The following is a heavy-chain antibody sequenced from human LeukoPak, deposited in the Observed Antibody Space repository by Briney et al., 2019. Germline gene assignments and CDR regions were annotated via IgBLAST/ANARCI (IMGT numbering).Heavy chain of an antibody. CDR1: GFTFSSYS. Sequence: GGSLRLSCSASGFTFSSYSMTWVRQAPGKGLEWVSFISSSSSYIYYTDSVKGRFTISRDNAKNSLYLQMNSLRTEDTAVYYCAKGAYYDRTGYYYPFDNWGQGTLVTVSS. CDR3: AKGAYYDRTGYYYPFDN. J-gene: IGHJ4*02. D-gene: IGHD3-22*01. CDR2: ISSSSSYI. V-gene: IGHV3-21*01.